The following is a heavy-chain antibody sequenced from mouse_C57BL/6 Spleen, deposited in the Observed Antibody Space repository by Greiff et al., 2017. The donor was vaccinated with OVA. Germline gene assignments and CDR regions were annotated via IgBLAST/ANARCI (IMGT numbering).Heavy chain of an antibody. CDR2: IDPENGDT. CDR1: GFNIKDDY. CDR3: TTPTTVVAPYFDY. V-gene: IGHV14-4*01. D-gene: IGHD1-1*01. J-gene: IGHJ2*01. Sequence: VQLQQSGAELVRPGASVKLSCTASGFNIKDDYMHWVKQRPEQGLEWIGWIDPENGDTEYASKFQGKATITADTSSNTAYLQLSSLTSEDTAVYYCTTPTTVVAPYFDYWGQGTTLTVSS.